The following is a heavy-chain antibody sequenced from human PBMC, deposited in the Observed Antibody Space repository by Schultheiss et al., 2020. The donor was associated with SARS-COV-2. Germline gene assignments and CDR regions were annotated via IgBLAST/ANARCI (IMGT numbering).Heavy chain of an antibody. V-gene: IGHV4-31*03. D-gene: IGHD1-14*01. CDR1: GGSISSGGYY. Sequence: SQTLSLTCTVSGGSISSGGYYWSWIRQHPGKGLEWIGYIYYSGSTYYNPSLKSRVTMSVDTSKNQFSLKLSSVTAADTAVYYCAKEGAGYVGYWGQGTLVTVSS. CDR3: AKEGAGYVGY. J-gene: IGHJ4*02. CDR2: IYYSGST.